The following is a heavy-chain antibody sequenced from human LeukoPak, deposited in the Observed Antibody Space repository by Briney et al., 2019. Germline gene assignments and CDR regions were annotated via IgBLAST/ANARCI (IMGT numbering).Heavy chain of an antibody. CDR1: GGSISSSNW. J-gene: IGHJ5*02. CDR2: IHSGGST. V-gene: IGHV3-53*01. Sequence: PSETLSLTCAVSGGSISSSNWWSWVRQPPGKGLEWVSVIHSGGSTYYADSVKGRFTISRDNSKNTLYLQMNSLRAEDTAVYYCARVGWVSSWNNWFDPWGQGTLVTVS. CDR3: ARVGWVSSWNNWFDP. D-gene: IGHD6-13*01.